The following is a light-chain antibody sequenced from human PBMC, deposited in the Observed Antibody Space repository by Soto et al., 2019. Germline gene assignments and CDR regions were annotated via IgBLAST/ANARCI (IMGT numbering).Light chain of an antibody. Sequence: QSALTQPRSVSGSPGQSVTISCTGTSSDVGGYNYVSWYQQHPGKAPKLMIYDVSNWPSGVADRFSGSKSGNTASLTISGLQAEDEADYDCCSYAGSNTGVFGGGTKLTVL. CDR2: DVS. J-gene: IGLJ3*02. CDR1: SSDVGGYNY. V-gene: IGLV2-11*01. CDR3: CSYAGSNTGV.